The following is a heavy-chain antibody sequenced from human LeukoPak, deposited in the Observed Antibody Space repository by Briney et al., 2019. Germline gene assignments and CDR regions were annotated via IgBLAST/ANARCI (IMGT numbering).Heavy chain of an antibody. Sequence: GGSLRLSCAASGSTFSSYSMNWVRQAPGKGLEWVSYISSSSSTIYYADSVKGRFTISRDNAKNSLYLQMNSLRAEDTAVYYCARDAPIAAAGYYYYYYGMGVWGQGTTVTVSS. D-gene: IGHD6-13*01. CDR1: GSTFSSYS. CDR3: ARDAPIAAAGYYYYYYGMGV. V-gene: IGHV3-48*01. J-gene: IGHJ6*02. CDR2: ISSSSSTI.